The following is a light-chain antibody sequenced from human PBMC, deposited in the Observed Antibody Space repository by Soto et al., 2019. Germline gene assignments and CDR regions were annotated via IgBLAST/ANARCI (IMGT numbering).Light chain of an antibody. J-gene: IGKJ4*01. V-gene: IGKV1-5*03. CDR3: QHYNSYPLT. Sequence: DIQMTQSPSTLSASVGDRVTITCRASQSISSWLAWYHQKPGKAPNLLIFKASTLESGVPSRFSGSGSGTEFTLTISGLQPDDFANYYCQHYNSYPLTFGGGTKVEIK. CDR2: KAS. CDR1: QSISSW.